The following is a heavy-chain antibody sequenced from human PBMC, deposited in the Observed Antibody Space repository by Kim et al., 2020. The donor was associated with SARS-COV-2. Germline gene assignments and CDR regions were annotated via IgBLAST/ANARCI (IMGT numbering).Heavy chain of an antibody. CDR2: INPSGGST. Sequence: ASVKVSCKASGYTFTSYYMHWVRQAPGQGLEWMGIINPSGGSTSYAQKFQGRVTMTRDTSTSTAYMELSSLRSEDTAVYYCARDQGEGTGEPDAFDIWGQGTLFTVSS. D-gene: IGHD3-16*01. CDR1: GYTFTSYY. J-gene: IGHJ3*02. CDR3: ARDQGEGTGEPDAFDI. V-gene: IGHV1-46*01.